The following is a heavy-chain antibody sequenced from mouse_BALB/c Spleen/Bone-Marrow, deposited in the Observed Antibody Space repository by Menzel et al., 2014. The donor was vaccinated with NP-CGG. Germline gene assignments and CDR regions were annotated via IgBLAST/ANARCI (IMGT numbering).Heavy chain of an antibody. CDR1: GYTFTSYY. D-gene: IGHD1-1*01. J-gene: IGHJ2*01. V-gene: IGHV1S56*01. CDR2: VYPGNVNT. CDR3: ARGSSFDY. Sequence: VQLQQSGPELVKPGASVRISCKASGYTFTSYYIHWVKQRPGQGLEWIGWVYPGNVNTKYNEKFKGKATLTADKSSNTAYMQLSSLTSEDSAVYFCARGSSFDYWGQGNTRTVSS.